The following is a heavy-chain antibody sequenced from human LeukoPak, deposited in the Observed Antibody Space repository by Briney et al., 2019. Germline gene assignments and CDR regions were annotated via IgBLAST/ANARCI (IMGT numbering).Heavy chain of an antibody. V-gene: IGHV1-18*01. CDR3: ARGGYSYGFSLVGDY. CDR1: GYTFTIYG. J-gene: IGHJ4*02. Sequence: ASVKVSCKASGYTFTIYGITWVRQAPGQGLEWMGWISGYDGNTDYAQKLQGRVTMTTDTSTSTAYMELSRLRSDDTAVYYCARGGYSYGFSLVGDYWGQGTLVTVSS. D-gene: IGHD5-18*01. CDR2: ISGYDGNT.